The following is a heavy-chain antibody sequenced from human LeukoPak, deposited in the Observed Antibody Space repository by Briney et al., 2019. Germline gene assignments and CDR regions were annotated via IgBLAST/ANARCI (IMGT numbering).Heavy chain of an antibody. CDR3: ARVVQSTDSSGFYLPEYFQH. D-gene: IGHD3-22*01. Sequence: SETLSLTCTVSGGSISSYYWSWVRQPPGKGLEWIGSIYHSGSTYYNPSLKSRVTISVDTSKNQFSLKLRSVTAADTAVYYCARVVQSTDSSGFYLPEYFQHWGQGTLVTVSS. CDR1: GGSISSYY. V-gene: IGHV4-38-2*02. CDR2: IYHSGST. J-gene: IGHJ1*01.